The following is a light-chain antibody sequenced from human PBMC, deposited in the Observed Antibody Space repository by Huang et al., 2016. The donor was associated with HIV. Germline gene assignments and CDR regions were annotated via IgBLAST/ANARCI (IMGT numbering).Light chain of an antibody. V-gene: IGKV3-15*01. Sequence: EIVMTQSLATLYVSPGERATLSCRASQGVVNNLAWYQQKLGQAPGPLIYGASARSTGRPARFSGSGSGTEFTLTISSLQSEDFAVYYCQQYNTWPYTFGQGTSLEL. CDR3: QQYNTWPYT. J-gene: IGKJ2*01. CDR1: QGVVNN. CDR2: GAS.